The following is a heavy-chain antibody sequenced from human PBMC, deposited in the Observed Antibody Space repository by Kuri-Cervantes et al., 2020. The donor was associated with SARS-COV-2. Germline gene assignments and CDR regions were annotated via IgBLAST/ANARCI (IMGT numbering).Heavy chain of an antibody. J-gene: IGHJ4*02. CDR2: ISSSGSTI. V-gene: IGHV3-48*03. Sequence: GESLKISCAASGFTFSSYEMNWVRQAPGRGLEWVSYISSSGSTIYYADSVKGRFTISRDNSKNTLYLQMNSLRAEDTAVYYSARDLFIDGSGTFDYWGQGTLVTVSS. D-gene: IGHD3-10*01. CDR1: GFTFSSYE. CDR3: ARDLFIDGSGTFDY.